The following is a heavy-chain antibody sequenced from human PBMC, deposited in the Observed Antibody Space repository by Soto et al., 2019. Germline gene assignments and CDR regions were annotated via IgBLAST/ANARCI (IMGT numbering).Heavy chain of an antibody. V-gene: IGHV4-39*01. Sequence: QLQLQESGPGLVKPSETLSLTCTVSGGSISSSYYYWGWIRQPPGKGLEWIGSIYYSGSTYYNPSLTSRVTISADTSKIQFSLKLSSVTAADTAVYYCARPGNYGSGSYLYYLDYWGQGTLVTVSS. CDR2: IYYSGST. D-gene: IGHD3-10*01. CDR3: ARPGNYGSGSYLYYLDY. J-gene: IGHJ4*02. CDR1: GGSISSSYYY.